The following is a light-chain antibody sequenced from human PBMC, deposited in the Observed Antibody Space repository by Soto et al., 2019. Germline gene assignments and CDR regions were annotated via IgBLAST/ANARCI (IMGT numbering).Light chain of an antibody. V-gene: IGKV3-15*01. CDR2: DAS. CDR1: QSLGSK. J-gene: IGKJ4*01. Sequence: EIVMTQSPATLSVSPGERATLSCWASQSLGSKPSWYQQVPGQAPRLLIYDASTKGTGVTARFSGSGSGTECTISISILESEDFAVYYCQQYSHWPPRTFGGGTKVDIK. CDR3: QQYSHWPPRT.